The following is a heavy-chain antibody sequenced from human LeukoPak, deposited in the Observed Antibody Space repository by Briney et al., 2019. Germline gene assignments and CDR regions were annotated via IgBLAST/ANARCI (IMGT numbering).Heavy chain of an antibody. CDR1: GFMFSSDN. J-gene: IGHJ4*02. CDR2: ISSSSSYI. D-gene: IGHD5-12*01. CDR3: ARDVVATIALPLDY. V-gene: IGHV3-21*01. Sequence: GGSLRLSCAASGFMFSSDNMNWVRQAPGKGLEWVSSISSSSSYIYYADSVEGRFTISRDNAKKSLYLQMNSLRAEDTAVYYCARDVVATIALPLDYWGQGTLVTVSS.